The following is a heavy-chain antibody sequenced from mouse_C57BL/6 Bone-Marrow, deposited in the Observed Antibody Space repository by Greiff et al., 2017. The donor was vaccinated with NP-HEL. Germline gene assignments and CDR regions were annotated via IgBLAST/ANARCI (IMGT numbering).Heavy chain of an antibody. V-gene: IGHV1-64*01. CDR3: ARHLLWLRRPLLYYAMDY. J-gene: IGHJ4*01. D-gene: IGHD2-2*01. CDR1: GYTFTSYW. Sequence: QVQLQQPGAELVKPGASVKLSCKASGYTFTSYWMHWVKQRPGQGLEWIGMIHPNSGSTNYNEKFKSKATLTVDKSSSTAYMQLSSLTSEDSAVYYCARHLLWLRRPLLYYAMDYWGQGTSVTVSS. CDR2: IHPNSGST.